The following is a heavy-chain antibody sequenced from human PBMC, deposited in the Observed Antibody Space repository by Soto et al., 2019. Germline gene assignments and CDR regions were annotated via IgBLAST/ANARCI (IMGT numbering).Heavy chain of an antibody. D-gene: IGHD6-25*01. CDR2: ISAFNGDT. CDR1: GYTFTSYG. V-gene: IGHV1-18*04. J-gene: IGHJ4*02. Sequence: QVQLVQSGSEVKKPGASVYVSCKAFGYTFTSYGFSWVRQVPGQGLEWLGWISAFNGDTQYAQTMKGRLTVTTDTSTTTVHMQLRSLTPADTAVYYCTREAGWQRMVPYDWGQGTLVSVS. CDR3: TREAGWQRMVPYD.